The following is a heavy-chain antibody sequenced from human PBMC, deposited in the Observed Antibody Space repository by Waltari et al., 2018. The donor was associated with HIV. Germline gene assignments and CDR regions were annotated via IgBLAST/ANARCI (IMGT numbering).Heavy chain of an antibody. V-gene: IGHV1-8*01. D-gene: IGHD4-17*01. CDR1: GYTFTSYD. Sequence: QVQLVQSGAEVKKPGASVKVSCKASGYTFTSYDINWVRQPTGQGLEWLGWMNHNSGNTGYAQRFQGRVTMTRNTSRSTAYMELSSLRSEDTAVYFCARGPQDYPKYYFDYWGQGTLVTVSS. CDR3: ARGPQDYPKYYFDY. J-gene: IGHJ4*02. CDR2: MNHNSGNT.